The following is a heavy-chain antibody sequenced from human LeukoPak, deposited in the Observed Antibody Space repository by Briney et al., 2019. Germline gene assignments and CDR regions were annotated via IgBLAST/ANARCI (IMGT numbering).Heavy chain of an antibody. D-gene: IGHD6-13*01. J-gene: IGHJ4*02. CDR2: ISAYNGNT. CDR3: AKGDREGVAAGTGFDS. V-gene: IGHV1-18*01. Sequence: GASVKVSCKASGYTFTSYGISWVRQAPGQGLEWMGWISAYNGNTNYAQKLQGRVTMTTDTSTSTAYMELRSLRSDDTAVYYCAKGDREGVAAGTGFDSWGQGTLVTVSS. CDR1: GYTFTSYG.